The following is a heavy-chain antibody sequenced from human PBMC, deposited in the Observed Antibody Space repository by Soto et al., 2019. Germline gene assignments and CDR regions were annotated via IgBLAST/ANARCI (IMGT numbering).Heavy chain of an antibody. D-gene: IGHD3-22*01. CDR3: ALRSMAVVPEY. V-gene: IGHV4-59*01. CDR1: GDSISSYY. Sequence: QVQLQESGPGLVKPSETLSLTCAVSGDSISSYYCMWIRLPPGKGLESIGYLYYGRSANYNPSLKSRVTLSVDTSTNQCSLTLSSMTAADTTVYYCALRSMAVVPEYWGPGTLVTVSS. J-gene: IGHJ4*02. CDR2: LYYGRSA.